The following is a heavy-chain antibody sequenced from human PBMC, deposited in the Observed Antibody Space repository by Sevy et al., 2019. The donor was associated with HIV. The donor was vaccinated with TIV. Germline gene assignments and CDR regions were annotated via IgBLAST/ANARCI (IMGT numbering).Heavy chain of an antibody. CDR2: IYPGDSDT. J-gene: IGHJ6*02. D-gene: IGHD2-15*01. CDR1: GYSFTSYW. Sequence: GESLKISCKGSGYSFTSYWIGWVRQMPGKGLEWMGIIYPGDSDTRYSPSFQGQVTISANKSISTAYLQWSSLKASDTAMYYCARHGIVVVVAAQPLMDYGMDVWGQGTTVTVSS. CDR3: ARHGIVVVVAAQPLMDYGMDV. V-gene: IGHV5-51*01.